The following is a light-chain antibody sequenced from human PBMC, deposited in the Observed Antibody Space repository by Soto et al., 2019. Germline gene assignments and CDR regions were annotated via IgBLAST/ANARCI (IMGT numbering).Light chain of an antibody. Sequence: QSALTQPRSVSWSPGQSVTISCTGTSSDVGDYNYVSWYQQHPGKAPKFIIYEVSKRPSGVPDRFSGSKSGNTASLTISGLQAEDEADYYCCSYAGTYTVVFGGGTQLTVL. J-gene: IGLJ2*01. CDR1: SSDVGDYNY. CDR2: EVS. V-gene: IGLV2-11*01. CDR3: CSYAGTYTVV.